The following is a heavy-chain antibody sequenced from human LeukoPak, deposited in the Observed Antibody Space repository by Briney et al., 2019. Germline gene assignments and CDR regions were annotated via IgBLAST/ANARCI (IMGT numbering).Heavy chain of an antibody. Sequence: ASVKVSCKASGYTFTSYDINWVRQATGQGLEGMGWMNPNSGNTGYAQKFQGRVTMTRNTSISTAYMELSSLRSEDTAVYYCARGSEGIAAMGFDPWGQGTLVTVSS. CDR3: ARGSEGIAAMGFDP. CDR1: GYTFTSYD. J-gene: IGHJ5*02. CDR2: MNPNSGNT. V-gene: IGHV1-8*01. D-gene: IGHD6-13*01.